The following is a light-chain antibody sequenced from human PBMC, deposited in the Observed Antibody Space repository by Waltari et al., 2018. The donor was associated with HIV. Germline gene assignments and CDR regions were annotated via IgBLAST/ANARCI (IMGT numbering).Light chain of an antibody. CDR2: AAS. CDR1: QSISSY. Sequence: DIQLTQSPSSLSASVGDRVTITCRASQSISSYLNWYQQKPGKAPKVLIYAASRLQSGVPSRFSGSGSGTDFTLTINSLQPEDFATYYCQQSYSTPPTFGGGTKVEIK. J-gene: IGKJ4*01. CDR3: QQSYSTPPT. V-gene: IGKV1-39*01.